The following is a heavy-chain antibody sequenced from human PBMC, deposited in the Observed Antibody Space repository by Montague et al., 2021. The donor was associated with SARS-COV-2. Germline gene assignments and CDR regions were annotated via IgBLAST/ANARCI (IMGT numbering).Heavy chain of an antibody. CDR2: ISDSGST. CDR3: ARGCLSYFGAGSHCYGMDV. D-gene: IGHD3-10*01. V-gene: IGHV4-59*01. J-gene: IGHJ6*02. CDR1: GTSITSYY. Sequence: LRLSCSVSGTSITSYYWNWIRQPPGKGLEWIGYISDSGSTNYSPSLKSRVTMSVDTSKNQMSLKLTSVTAADTAVYYCARGCLSYFGAGSHCYGMDVWGQGTTVTVSS.